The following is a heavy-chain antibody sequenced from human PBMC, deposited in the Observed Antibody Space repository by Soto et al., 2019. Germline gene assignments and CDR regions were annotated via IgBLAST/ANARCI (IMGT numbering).Heavy chain of an antibody. CDR3: ATSNYDFWGGYDYYGMDV. V-gene: IGHV3-11*06. J-gene: IGHJ6*02. D-gene: IGHD3-3*01. CDR1: GFTFSDYY. Sequence: QVQLVESGGGLVKPGGSLRLSCAASGFTFSDYYMSWIRQAPGKGLEWVSYISSSSSYTNYADSVKGRFTISRDNAKNSLYLQMHSLRAEDTAVYYCATSNYDFWGGYDYYGMDVWGQGTTVTVSS. CDR2: ISSSSSYT.